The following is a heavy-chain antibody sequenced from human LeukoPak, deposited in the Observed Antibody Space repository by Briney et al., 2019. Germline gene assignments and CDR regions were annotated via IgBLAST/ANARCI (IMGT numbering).Heavy chain of an antibody. D-gene: IGHD3-22*01. V-gene: IGHV5-51*01. Sequence: GESLKISCKGSGYSFTSYWIGWVRQMPGKGLEWMGIIYPGDSDTRYSPSFQGQVTISADKSISTAYLQWSSLKASDTAMYYCAGSDYYDSSYRDAFDIWGQGTMVTVSS. CDR2: IYPGDSDT. CDR1: GYSFTSYW. CDR3: AGSDYYDSSYRDAFDI. J-gene: IGHJ3*02.